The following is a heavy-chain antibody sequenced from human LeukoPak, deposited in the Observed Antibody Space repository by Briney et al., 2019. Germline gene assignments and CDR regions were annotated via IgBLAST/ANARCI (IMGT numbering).Heavy chain of an antibody. D-gene: IGHD3-22*01. CDR2: ISAKNGNT. J-gene: IGHJ3*02. Sequence: ASVKVSCKASGYTFISYGITWVRQAPGQGLEWVGWISAKNGNTNYAQDFQGRVTLTRDTSTSAVSMEPRRLRSDDTAVYYCARARPQNYDSSRYYSAAFDIWGQGTMVTVSS. CDR3: ARARPQNYDSSRYYSAAFDI. V-gene: IGHV1-18*01. CDR1: GYTFISYG.